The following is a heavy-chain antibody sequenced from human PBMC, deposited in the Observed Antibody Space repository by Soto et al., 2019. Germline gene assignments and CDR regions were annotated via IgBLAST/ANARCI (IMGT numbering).Heavy chain of an antibody. CDR2: INPNSGGT. D-gene: IGHD5-18*01. CDR1: GYTFTGYY. J-gene: IGHJ4*02. CDR3: VRDAIYNSYGTYFDY. Sequence: QVQLVQSGAEVKKPGASVKVSCKASGYTFTGYYVHWVRQAPGQGLEWMGWINPNSGGTNYAQKFQGWVTLTRDTSITTAYMELSRLTSDDTAVYYCVRDAIYNSYGTYFDYWGQGSLVTVSS. V-gene: IGHV1-2*04.